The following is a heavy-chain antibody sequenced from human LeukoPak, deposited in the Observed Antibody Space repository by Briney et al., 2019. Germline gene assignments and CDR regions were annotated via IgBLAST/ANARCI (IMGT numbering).Heavy chain of an antibody. CDR1: GFTVSSNY. D-gene: IGHD3-22*01. CDR3: ARESNSGYYLSY. J-gene: IGHJ4*02. V-gene: IGHV3-66*01. Sequence: GGSLRLSCAASGFTVSSNYISWVGQVPGKGLKWVSVIYNSGRTYYADSVKGRFTISRDNSKNTVYLQMNSLRAEDTAVYYCARESNSGYYLSYWGQGTLVTVSS. CDR2: IYNSGRT.